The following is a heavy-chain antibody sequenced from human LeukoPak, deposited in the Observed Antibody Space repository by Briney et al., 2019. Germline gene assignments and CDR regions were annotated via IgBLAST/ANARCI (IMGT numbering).Heavy chain of an antibody. CDR1: GFTFDDYG. J-gene: IGHJ4*02. V-gene: IGHV3-20*04. CDR3: ARGGNIVVVPAANPYYFDY. Sequence: GGSLRLSCAASGFTFDDYGMSWVRQAPGKGLEWVSGVNWNGGSTGYADSVKVRFTNSRDNAKNSLYLQMNSLRAEDTALYYCARGGNIVVVPAANPYYFDYWGQGTLVTVSS. D-gene: IGHD2-2*01. CDR2: VNWNGGST.